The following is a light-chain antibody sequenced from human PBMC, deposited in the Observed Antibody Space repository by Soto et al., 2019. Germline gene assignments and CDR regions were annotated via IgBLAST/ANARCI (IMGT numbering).Light chain of an antibody. J-gene: IGKJ4*01. Sequence: DIPMTQSPSTLSASVGDRVTITCRASQSISTWLAWFQQKPGKAPNLLIYKASSLESGVPSRFSGSGSGTEFTLTISTLQPDDFATYYCQQYSSSPLTFGGGTKVEIK. CDR3: QQYSSSPLT. CDR2: KAS. CDR1: QSISTW. V-gene: IGKV1-5*03.